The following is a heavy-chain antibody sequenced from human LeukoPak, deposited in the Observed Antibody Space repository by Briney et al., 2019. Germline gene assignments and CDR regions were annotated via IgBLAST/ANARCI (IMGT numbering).Heavy chain of an antibody. D-gene: IGHD4-11*01. J-gene: IGHJ4*02. CDR3: ARDREYSKGEVFDY. CDR1: GGSISSYY. Sequence: PSETLSLTCTVSGGSISSYYWSWIRQPAGKGLEWIGRIYTSGSTNYNPSLKSRVTISVDTSKNQFSLKLSSVTAADTAVYYCARDREYSKGEVFDYWGQGTLVTVSS. V-gene: IGHV4-4*07. CDR2: IYTSGST.